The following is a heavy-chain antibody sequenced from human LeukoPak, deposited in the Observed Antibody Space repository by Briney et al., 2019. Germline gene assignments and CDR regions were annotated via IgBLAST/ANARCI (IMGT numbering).Heavy chain of an antibody. Sequence: ASVKVSCKASGGTFSSYAISWGRQAPGQGLEWMGRSIPIFGTANYAKTFQGGVTITTDESTITAYMELSSLRSEDTAVYYCARTGRDGYNYGNWFDPWGQGTLVTVSS. CDR1: GGTFSSYA. V-gene: IGHV1-69*05. D-gene: IGHD5-24*01. CDR3: ARTGRDGYNYGNWFDP. CDR2: SIPIFGTA. J-gene: IGHJ5*02.